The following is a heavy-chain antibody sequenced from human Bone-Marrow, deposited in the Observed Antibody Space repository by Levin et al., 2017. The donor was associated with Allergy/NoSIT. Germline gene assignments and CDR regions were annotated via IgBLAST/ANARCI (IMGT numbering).Heavy chain of an antibody. J-gene: IGHJ4*02. CDR1: GFTFSSYA. V-gene: IGHV3-23*01. CDR2: ISGSGGST. D-gene: IGHD3-9*01. CDR3: AKDPDYDILTGYYDY. Sequence: PGGSLRLSCAASGFTFSSYAMSWVRQAPGKGLEWVSAISGSGGSTYYADSVKGRFTISRDNSKNTLYLQMNSLRAEDTAVYYCAKDPDYDILTGYYDYWGQGTLVTVSS.